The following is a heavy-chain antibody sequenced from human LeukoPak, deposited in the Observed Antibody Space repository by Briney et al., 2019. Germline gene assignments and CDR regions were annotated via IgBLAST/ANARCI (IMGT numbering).Heavy chain of an antibody. D-gene: IGHD3-22*01. Sequence: GGSLRLSCAASGFTFSSYAMSWVRQAPGKGLEWVSAISGSGGSTYYADSVKGRFTISRDNSKKTLYLQMNSLRAEDTAVYYCAKARTRGRPTVVITTIDYWGQGTLVTVSS. J-gene: IGHJ4*02. CDR3: AKARTRGRPTVVITTIDY. CDR2: ISGSGGST. CDR1: GFTFSSYA. V-gene: IGHV3-23*01.